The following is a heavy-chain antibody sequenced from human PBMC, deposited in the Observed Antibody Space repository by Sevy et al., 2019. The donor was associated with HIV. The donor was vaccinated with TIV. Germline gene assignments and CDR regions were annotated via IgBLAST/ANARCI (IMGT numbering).Heavy chain of an antibody. V-gene: IGHV1-18*01. D-gene: IGHD3-22*01. J-gene: IGHJ4*02. Sequence: ASVKVSCEASRYTFTTSGINWVRQAPGQGLAGMGRISCYTENTKYAQKFQDRLTLTIDTSTSKDEMDQRSQRPGDTAGYYCARDWNRGNYYDSRAMKRDYDFDSWGQGTLVTVSS. CDR1: RYTFTTSG. CDR3: ARDWNRGNYYDSRAMKRDYDFDS. CDR2: ISCYTENT.